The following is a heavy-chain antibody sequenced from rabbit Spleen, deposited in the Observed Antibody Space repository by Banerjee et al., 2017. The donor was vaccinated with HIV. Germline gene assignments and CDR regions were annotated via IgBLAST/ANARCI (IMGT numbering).Heavy chain of an antibody. D-gene: IGHD4-1*01. J-gene: IGHJ4*01. V-gene: IGHV1S36*01. CDR2: IDSGGST. Sequence: EESGGGLVKPEGSLTLTCTASGFDLSGAYMTWVRQAPRKGLEWIGDIDSGGSTYYATWVNGRFTISKTSSTVDLKMTGLTGADTATYFCARQRTNGWNEFHLWGQGTLVTVS. CDR3: ARQRTNGWNEFHL. CDR1: GFDLSGAY.